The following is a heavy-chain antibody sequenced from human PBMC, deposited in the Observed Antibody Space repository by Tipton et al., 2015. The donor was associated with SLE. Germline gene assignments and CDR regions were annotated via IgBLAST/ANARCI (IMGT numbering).Heavy chain of an antibody. V-gene: IGHV4-4*07. D-gene: IGHD1-1*01. CDR3: VGFTSGGGRNGAFDL. J-gene: IGHJ3*01. Sequence: TLSLTCSVSGGSISKYYWSWIRQSAGKGLEWIGRIYSSGNTDYNPSFRSRVSMSIDTSERHFSLKVTSMTAADTAVYYCVGFTSGGGRNGAFDLWGQGTLVTVSS. CDR2: IYSSGNT. CDR1: GGSISKYY.